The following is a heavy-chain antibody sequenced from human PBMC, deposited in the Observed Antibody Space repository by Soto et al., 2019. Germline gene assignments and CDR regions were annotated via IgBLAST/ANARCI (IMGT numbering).Heavy chain of an antibody. CDR3: ARVVVVITTWGNWFDP. CDR2: IYYSGST. Sequence: ASETLSLTCTVSGGSISSGDYYWSWIRQPPGKGLEWIGYIYYSGSTYYNPSLKSRVTISVDTSKNQFSLKLSSVTAADTAVYYCARVVVVITTWGNWFDPWGQGTLVTVSS. CDR1: GGSISSGDYY. J-gene: IGHJ5*02. D-gene: IGHD3-22*01. V-gene: IGHV4-30-4*01.